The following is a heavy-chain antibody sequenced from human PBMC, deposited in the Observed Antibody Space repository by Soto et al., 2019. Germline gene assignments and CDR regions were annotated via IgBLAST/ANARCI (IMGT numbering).Heavy chain of an antibody. CDR1: GYTFTSYG. CDR3: AREDYGDYMPSTYYYYYGMDV. V-gene: IGHV1-18*01. CDR2: ISAYNGNT. Sequence: QVQLVQSGAEVKKPGASVKVSCKASGYTFTSYGISWVRQAPGQGLEWMGWISAYNGNTNYAQKLQGRVTMTTDTSTSTAYMELRSLRSDDTAVYYCAREDYGDYMPSTYYYYYGMDVWGQGTTVTVSS. D-gene: IGHD4-17*01. J-gene: IGHJ6*02.